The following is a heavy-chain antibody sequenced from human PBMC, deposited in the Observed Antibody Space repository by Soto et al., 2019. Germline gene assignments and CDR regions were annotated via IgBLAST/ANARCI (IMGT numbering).Heavy chain of an antibody. CDR1: GFTFSSYA. D-gene: IGHD1-1*01. CDR2: ISGSGGST. Sequence: GGSLRLSCAASGFTFSSYAMSWVRQAPGKGLEWVSAISGSGGSTYYADSVKGRFTISRDNSKNTLYLQMNSLRAEDTAVYYCAKVEGRRWVQLGYYYYGMDVWGQGTTVTVSS. V-gene: IGHV3-23*01. CDR3: AKVEGRRWVQLGYYYYGMDV. J-gene: IGHJ6*02.